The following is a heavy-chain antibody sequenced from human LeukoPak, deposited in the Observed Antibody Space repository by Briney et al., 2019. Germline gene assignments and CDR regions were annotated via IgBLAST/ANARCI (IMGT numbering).Heavy chain of an antibody. CDR1: GYSLTSYW. V-gene: IGHV5-10-1*01. Sequence: GESLKISCKGSGYSLTSYWISWVRQMPGKGLEWMGRIDPSDSYTNYSPSFQGHVTISADKSISTAYLQWSSLKASDTAMYYCARHLYSGSPLDYWGQGTLVTVSS. D-gene: IGHD1-26*01. J-gene: IGHJ4*02. CDR3: ARHLYSGSPLDY. CDR2: IDPSDSYT.